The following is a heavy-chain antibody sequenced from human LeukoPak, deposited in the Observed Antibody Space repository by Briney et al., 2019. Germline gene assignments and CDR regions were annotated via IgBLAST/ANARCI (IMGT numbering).Heavy chain of an antibody. CDR1: GGSISSSSYY. CDR3: ARDRRRIVGNWFDP. Sequence: SETLSLICTVSGGSISSSSYYWGWIRQPPGKGLEWIGSIYYSGSTYYNPSLKSRVTISVDTSKNQFSLKLSSVTAADTAVYYCARDRRRIVGNWFDPWGQGTLVTVSS. D-gene: IGHD3-22*01. J-gene: IGHJ5*02. CDR2: IYYSGST. V-gene: IGHV4-39*07.